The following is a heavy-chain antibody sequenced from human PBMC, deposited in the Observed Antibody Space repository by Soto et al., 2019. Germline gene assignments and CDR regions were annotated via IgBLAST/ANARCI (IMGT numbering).Heavy chain of an antibody. CDR2: ISHDGSNK. D-gene: IGHD3-16*02. Sequence: GGSLRLSCAASGFTYSKYTMHWVRQAPGKGLEWVAAISHDGSNKYYGDSVKGRFTISRDNSKNTLSVQMSNLKSEDTAVYYCARDRLRLGELSLLGYFDYWGQGT. CDR1: GFTYSKYT. V-gene: IGHV3-30-3*01. J-gene: IGHJ4*02. CDR3: ARDRLRLGELSLLGYFDY.